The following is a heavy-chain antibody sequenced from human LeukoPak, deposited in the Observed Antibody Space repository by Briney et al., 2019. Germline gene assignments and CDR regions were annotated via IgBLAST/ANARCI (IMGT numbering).Heavy chain of an antibody. Sequence: GSLRLSCAASGFTFSSYSMNWVRQAPGKGLEWVSGISHSGASTYYADSVKGRFTISRDNSKNTLYVQMSSLRAEDTAVYYCARLTTVTTTYWGQGTLVTVSS. CDR1: GFTFSSYS. J-gene: IGHJ4*02. D-gene: IGHD4-11*01. CDR2: ISHSGAST. CDR3: ARLTTVTTTY. V-gene: IGHV3-23*01.